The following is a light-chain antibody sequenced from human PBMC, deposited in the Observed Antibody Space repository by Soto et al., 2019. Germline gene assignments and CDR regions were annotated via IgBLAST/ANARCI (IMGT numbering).Light chain of an antibody. Sequence: QSALTQPASVSGSPGQSITISCTGTSGDVGSYNLVSWYQQHPGKAPKLMIYEGSKRPSGVSNRFSGSKSGNTASLTISGLQAEDEADYYCCSYAGSSSGVVFGGGTQLTVL. CDR1: SGDVGSYNL. V-gene: IGLV2-23*01. CDR2: EGS. J-gene: IGLJ2*01. CDR3: CSYAGSSSGVV.